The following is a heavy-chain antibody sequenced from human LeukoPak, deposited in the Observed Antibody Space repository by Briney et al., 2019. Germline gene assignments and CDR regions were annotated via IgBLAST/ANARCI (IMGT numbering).Heavy chain of an antibody. J-gene: IGHJ4*02. CDR3: AKTTGAPTPYDC. V-gene: IGHV3-30*02. D-gene: IGHD2-15*01. CDR2: IRYDGSNK. Sequence: GGSLRLSCAPSGFTFSSYGMHWVRQAPGKGLEWVAFIRYDGSNKYYADSVKGRFTISRDNSKNTLYLQMNSLRAEDTAVYYCAKTTGAPTPYDCWGQGSLVTVSS. CDR1: GFTFSSYG.